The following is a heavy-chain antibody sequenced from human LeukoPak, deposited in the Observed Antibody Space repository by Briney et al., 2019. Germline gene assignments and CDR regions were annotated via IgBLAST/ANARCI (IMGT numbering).Heavy chain of an antibody. CDR2: IYYSGST. V-gene: IGHV4-39*07. D-gene: IGHD1-1*01. Sequence: SETLSLTCTVSGGSISSYYWGWIRQPPGKGLEWIGSIYYSGSTYYNPSLKSRVTISVDTSKNQFSLKLSSVTAADTAVYYCARDRTGSRGSWFDPWGQGTLVTVSS. J-gene: IGHJ5*02. CDR3: ARDRTGSRGSWFDP. CDR1: GGSISSYY.